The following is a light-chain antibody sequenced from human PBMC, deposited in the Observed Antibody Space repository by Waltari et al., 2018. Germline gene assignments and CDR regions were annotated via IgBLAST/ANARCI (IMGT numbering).Light chain of an antibody. Sequence: DIQMTQSPSSLSASVVDIVTITCQASQGIDNDLNWYQHKPGKVPRLLIYRASNLQGGIPSRFSGSGSGTIFTFTISSLQPEDFATYYCQQGKSDPWTFGQGTQVEI. CDR2: RAS. CDR1: QGIDND. V-gene: IGKV1-27*01. J-gene: IGKJ1*01. CDR3: QQGKSDPWT.